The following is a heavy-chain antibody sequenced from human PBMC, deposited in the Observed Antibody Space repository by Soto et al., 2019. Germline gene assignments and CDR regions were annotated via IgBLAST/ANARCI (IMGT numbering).Heavy chain of an antibody. CDR1: GGSISSGDYY. J-gene: IGHJ4*02. CDR2: IYYSGST. D-gene: IGHD3-10*01. CDR3: ARARWVYYYGSGSDYWFDY. V-gene: IGHV4-30-4*01. Sequence: SETLSLTCTVSGGSISSGDYYWSWIRQPPGKGLEWIGYIYYSGSTYYNPSLKSRVTISVDTSKNQFSLKLSSVTAADTAVYYCARARWVYYYGSGSDYWFDYWGQGTLVTVSS.